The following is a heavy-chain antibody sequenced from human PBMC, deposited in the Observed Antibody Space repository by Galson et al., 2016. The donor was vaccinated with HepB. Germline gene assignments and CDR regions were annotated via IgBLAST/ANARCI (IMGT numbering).Heavy chain of an antibody. CDR2: IYYSGTT. Sequence: TLSLTCTVSGGPISTSNYYWTWIRQHPGKGLEWIGYIYYSGTTYYNPSLTSRVSISVATSKNQFSLKLSSVTAADTAIYYCARARDYNWFDPWGQGTLVTVSS. J-gene: IGHJ5*02. D-gene: IGHD3/OR15-3a*01. V-gene: IGHV4-31*03. CDR3: ARARDYNWFDP. CDR1: GGPISTSNYY.